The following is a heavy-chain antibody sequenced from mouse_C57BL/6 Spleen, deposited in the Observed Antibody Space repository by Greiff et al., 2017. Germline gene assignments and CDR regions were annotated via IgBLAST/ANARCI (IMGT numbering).Heavy chain of an antibody. J-gene: IGHJ2*01. CDR3: ARMDWDFDY. V-gene: IGHV1-82*01. Sequence: QVQLKESGPELVKPGASVKISCKASGYAFSSSWMNWVKQRPGKGLEWIGRIYPGDGDTNYNGKFKGKATLTADKSSSTAYMQLSSLTSEDSAVYFCARMDWDFDYWGQGTTLTVSS. D-gene: IGHD4-1*01. CDR1: GYAFSSSW. CDR2: IYPGDGDT.